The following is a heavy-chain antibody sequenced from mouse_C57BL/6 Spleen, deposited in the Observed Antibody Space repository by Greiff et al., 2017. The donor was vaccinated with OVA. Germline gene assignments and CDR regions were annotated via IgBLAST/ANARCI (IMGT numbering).Heavy chain of an antibody. Sequence: QVQLQQPGTELVKPGASVKLSCKASGYTFTSYWMHWVKQRPGQGLEWIGNINPSNGGTNYNEKFNSKATLTVDKSSSTAYMQLSSLTSEDSAVYYCAREAMINYAMDYWGQGTSVTVSS. CDR2: INPSNGGT. J-gene: IGHJ4*01. CDR3: AREAMINYAMDY. CDR1: GYTFTSYW. V-gene: IGHV1-53*01. D-gene: IGHD2-4*01.